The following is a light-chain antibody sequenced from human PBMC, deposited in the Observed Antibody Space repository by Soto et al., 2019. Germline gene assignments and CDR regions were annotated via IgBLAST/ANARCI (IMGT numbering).Light chain of an antibody. CDR1: SSNIGANYD. CDR3: QSYDSTLSDVV. V-gene: IGLV1-40*01. Sequence: QAVVTQPPSVSGAPGQRVTISCTGSSSNIGANYDVHWYQQLPGTAPKLLIYENNNRPSGVPDRFSGSKSDTSASLAITGLQADDEADYYCQSYDSTLSDVVFGGGTKLTVL. J-gene: IGLJ2*01. CDR2: ENN.